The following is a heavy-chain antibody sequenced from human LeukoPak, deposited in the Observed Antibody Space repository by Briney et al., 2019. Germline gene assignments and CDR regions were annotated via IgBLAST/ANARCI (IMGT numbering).Heavy chain of an antibody. Sequence: GGSLRLSCTAAGFTFTNAWMSWVRQAPGKGLEWVGHIKSKSDGGTTDSAEPVKGRFTLSRDDLKGIVFLQMSSLKVKDTGVYYCATAGDNYGGDAPFDYWGQGTLVTVSS. D-gene: IGHD2-21*02. V-gene: IGHV3-15*01. CDR2: IKSKSDGGTT. CDR3: ATAGDNYGGDAPFDY. J-gene: IGHJ4*02. CDR1: GFTFTNAW.